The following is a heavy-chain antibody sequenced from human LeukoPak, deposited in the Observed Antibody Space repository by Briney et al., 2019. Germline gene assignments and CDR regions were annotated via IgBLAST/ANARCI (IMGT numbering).Heavy chain of an antibody. D-gene: IGHD3-10*01. CDR1: GFTFSSYA. CDR3: AKIGITMVRGVNSPYFDY. Sequence: PGGSLRLSCAASGFTFSSYAMSWVRQAPGKGLEWVSAISGSGGSTYYADSVKGRFTISRDNSKNTLYLQMNSLRAEDTAVYYCAKIGITMVRGVNSPYFDYWGQGTLVTVSS. J-gene: IGHJ4*02. CDR2: ISGSGGST. V-gene: IGHV3-23*01.